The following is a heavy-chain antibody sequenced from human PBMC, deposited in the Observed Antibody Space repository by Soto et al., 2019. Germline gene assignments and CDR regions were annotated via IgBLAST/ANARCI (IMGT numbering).Heavy chain of an antibody. CDR3: ERELRVAGDYYGMDV. CDR2: IYSGGST. J-gene: IGHJ6*02. D-gene: IGHD6-19*01. CDR1: GFTVSSNY. V-gene: IGHV3-53*01. Sequence: GGSLRLSCAASGFTVSSNYMSWVRQAPGKGLEWVSVIYSGGSTYYADSVKGRFTISRDNSKNTLYLQMNSLRAEDTAVYYCERELRVAGDYYGMDVWGQGTTVTVSS.